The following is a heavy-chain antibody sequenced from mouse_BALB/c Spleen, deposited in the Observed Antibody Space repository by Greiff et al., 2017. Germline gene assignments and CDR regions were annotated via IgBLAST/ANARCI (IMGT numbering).Heavy chain of an antibody. Sequence: QVHVKQPGAELVKPGAPVKLSCKASGYTFTSYWMNWVKQRPGRGLEWIGRIDPSDSETHYNQKFKDKATLTVDKSSSTAYIQLSSLTSEDSAVYYCARAEGNYFDYWGQGTTLTVSS. J-gene: IGHJ2*01. CDR3: ARAEGNYFDY. CDR2: IDPSDSET. CDR1: GYTFTSYW. V-gene: IGHV1-69*02.